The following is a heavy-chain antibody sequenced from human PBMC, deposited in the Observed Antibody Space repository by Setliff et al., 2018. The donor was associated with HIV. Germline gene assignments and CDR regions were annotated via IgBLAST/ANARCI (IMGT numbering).Heavy chain of an antibody. CDR3: STDLPSSGFFPDY. Sequence: GGSLRLSCAASGFTFSDAWMSWVRQAPGKGLEWVAHIKNRANGGTTHYAAPVNGRFTISRDDSKNTLYLQMNSLKTEDTAVYYCSTDLPSSGFFPDYWGQGTLVTVSS. CDR1: GFTFSDAW. CDR2: IKNRANGGTT. J-gene: IGHJ4*02. D-gene: IGHD6-19*01. V-gene: IGHV3-15*01.